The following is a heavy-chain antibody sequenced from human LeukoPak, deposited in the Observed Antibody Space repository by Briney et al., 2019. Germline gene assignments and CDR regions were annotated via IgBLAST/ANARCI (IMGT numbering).Heavy chain of an antibody. D-gene: IGHD3-10*01. J-gene: IGHJ4*02. CDR3: RYYYGSGSSGDDY. CDR2: INADNGNT. CDR1: GYTFTSYA. Sequence: ASVKVSCKASGYTFTSYAMHWVRQAPGQRLEWMGWINADNGNTKYSQKFQGRVTITRDTSASTAYMELSSLRSEDTAVYYCRYYYGSGSSGDDYWGQGTLVTVSS. V-gene: IGHV1-3*01.